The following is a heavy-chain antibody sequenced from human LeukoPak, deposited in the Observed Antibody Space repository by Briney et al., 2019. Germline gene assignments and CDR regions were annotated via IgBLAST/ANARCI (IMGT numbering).Heavy chain of an antibody. J-gene: IGHJ4*02. D-gene: IGHD2-21*01. CDR2: INAGNGNT. CDR3: ARDLGWVFCGGDCYDY. Sequence: ASVKVSCKASGYTFTSYAMHWVRQAPGQRLEWMGWINAGNGNTKYSQKFQGRVTITRDTSASTAYMELSSLRSEDTAVYYCARDLGWVFCGGDCYDYWGQGTLVSVSS. CDR1: GYTFTSYA. V-gene: IGHV1-3*01.